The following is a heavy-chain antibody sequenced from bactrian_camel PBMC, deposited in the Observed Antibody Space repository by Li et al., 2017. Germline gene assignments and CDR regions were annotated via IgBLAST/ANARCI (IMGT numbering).Heavy chain of an antibody. J-gene: IGHJ6*01. CDR1: GSTISGSP. CDR3: VKDQYPAIVTVAA. D-gene: IGHD2*01. Sequence: VQLVESGGGLVQPGGSLRLSCVASGSTISGSPYKCMGWLRQAPGKQLEMVARIRVDEREGATSYADSVKGRFTISRDNAKDTLYLQLNNLKTEDTAMYYCVKDQYPAIVTVAAWGQGTQVTVS. CDR2: IRVDEREGAT. V-gene: IGHV3S44*01.